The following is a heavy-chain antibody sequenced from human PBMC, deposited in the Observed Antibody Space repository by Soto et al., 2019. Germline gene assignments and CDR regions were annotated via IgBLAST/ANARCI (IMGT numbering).Heavy chain of an antibody. CDR2: ISGSGGST. J-gene: IGHJ4*02. CDR1: GFTFSSYA. V-gene: IGHV3-23*01. D-gene: IGHD3-10*01. Sequence: EVQLLESGGGLVQPGGSLRLSCAASGFTFSSYAMSWVRQAPGKGLEWVSAISGSGGSTYYADSVKGRFTISRDNSKNTLYLQMNSLRAEDTAVYYCASVLLWFGELLYFNSFDYWGQGTLVTVS. CDR3: ASVLLWFGELLYFNSFDY.